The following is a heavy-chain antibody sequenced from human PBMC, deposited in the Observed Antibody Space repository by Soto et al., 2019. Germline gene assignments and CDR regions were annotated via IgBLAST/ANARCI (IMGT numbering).Heavy chain of an antibody. D-gene: IGHD3-16*01. Sequence: SETLSLTCTVSGGSIGSYYGSWIRQPPGKGLEWIGYIYYSGSTNYNPSLKSRVTISVDTSKNQFSLKLSSVTAADTAVYYCATTFSKAYYYYGMDVWGQGTTVTVSS. CDR3: ATTFSKAYYYYGMDV. V-gene: IGHV4-59*01. CDR1: GGSIGSYY. CDR2: IYYSGST. J-gene: IGHJ6*02.